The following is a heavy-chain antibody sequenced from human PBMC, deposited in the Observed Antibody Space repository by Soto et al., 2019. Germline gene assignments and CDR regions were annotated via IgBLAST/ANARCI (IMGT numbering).Heavy chain of an antibody. CDR1: GFTFSSYG. J-gene: IGHJ4*02. CDR3: ARAAGGMANHFDY. D-gene: IGHD3-16*01. V-gene: IGHV3-33*01. Sequence: QVQLVESGGGVVQPGRSLRLSCAASGFTFSSYGMHWVRQAPGKGLEWVAVIWYDGSNKYYADSVKGRFTISRDNSKNTLYLQMNSLRAEDTAVYYCARAAGGMANHFDYWGQGTLVTVSS. CDR2: IWYDGSNK.